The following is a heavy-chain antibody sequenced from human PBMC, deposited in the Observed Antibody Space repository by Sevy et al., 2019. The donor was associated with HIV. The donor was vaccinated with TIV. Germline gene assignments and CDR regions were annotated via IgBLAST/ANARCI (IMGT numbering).Heavy chain of an antibody. V-gene: IGHV1-58*01. CDR2: IVVGSGVT. D-gene: IGHD3-16*01. J-gene: IGHJ3*01. Sequence: ASVKVSCKASGFTYSSSAVQWVRQARGQRLEWIGWIVVGSGVTDYAQNFQERVSFIRDMSTSTVYMELRSLRSDDTAVYYCAAEDMTTFGGHLRVFHFWGQGTVVTVSS. CDR1: GFTYSSSA. CDR3: AAEDMTTFGGHLRVFHF.